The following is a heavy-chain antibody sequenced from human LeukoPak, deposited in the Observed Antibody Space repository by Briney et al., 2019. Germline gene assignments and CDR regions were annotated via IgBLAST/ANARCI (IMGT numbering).Heavy chain of an antibody. CDR2: ISSNGGST. CDR1: GFTFSSYA. V-gene: IGHV3-64D*09. D-gene: IGHD2-2*01. CDR3: ARVGVVPAAIPDGFDI. J-gene: IGHJ3*02. Sequence: PGGSLRLSCSASGFTFSSYAMHWVRQAPGKGLEYVSAISSNGGSTYYADSVKGRFTISRDNSKNTLYLQMSSLRAEDTAVYYCARVGVVPAAIPDGFDIWGQGTMVTVSS.